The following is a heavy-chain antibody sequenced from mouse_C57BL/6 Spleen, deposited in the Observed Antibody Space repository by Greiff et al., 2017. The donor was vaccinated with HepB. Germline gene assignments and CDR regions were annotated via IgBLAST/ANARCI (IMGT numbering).Heavy chain of an antibody. CDR1: GYSITSGYD. CDR3: ARGRNYCGGFDV. CDR2: ISYSGST. D-gene: IGHD1-1*01. J-gene: IGHJ1*03. V-gene: IGHV3-1*01. Sequence: EVQLQQSGPGMVKPSQSLSLTCTVTGYSITSGYDWHWIRHFPGNKLEWMGYISYSGSTNYNPSIKSRISITHDTSKNHFFLKLNSVTTDDTATYYGARGRNYCGGFDVWGTGTTVTVSS.